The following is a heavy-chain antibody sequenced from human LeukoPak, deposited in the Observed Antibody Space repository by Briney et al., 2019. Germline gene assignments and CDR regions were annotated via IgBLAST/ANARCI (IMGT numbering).Heavy chain of an antibody. CDR1: GGSFSGYY. CDR3: ARDNLAIAVAGTARTIDY. J-gene: IGHJ4*02. CDR2: INHSGST. D-gene: IGHD6-19*01. V-gene: IGHV4-34*01. Sequence: SETLSLTCAVYGGSFSGYYWSWIRQPPGKGLEWIGEINHSGSTNYNPSLKSRVNISVDTSKNQFSLKLSSVTAADTAVYYCARDNLAIAVAGTARTIDYWGQGTLVTVSS.